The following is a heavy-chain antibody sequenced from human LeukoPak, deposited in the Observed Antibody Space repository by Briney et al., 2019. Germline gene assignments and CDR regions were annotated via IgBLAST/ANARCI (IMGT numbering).Heavy chain of an antibody. D-gene: IGHD3-10*01. J-gene: IGHJ4*02. CDR3: VRGLGSGNYYRY. V-gene: IGHV1-46*01. CDR1: GYTFTSYY. CDR2: INPSGGSP. Sequence: ASVKVSCKASGYTFTSYYIHWVRQAPGQGLEWMGIINPSGGSPSYAQKFQGRVTMTRDTSTSTVYMELSSLTFEDTAVYHCVRGLGSGNYYRYWGQGTLVTVSS.